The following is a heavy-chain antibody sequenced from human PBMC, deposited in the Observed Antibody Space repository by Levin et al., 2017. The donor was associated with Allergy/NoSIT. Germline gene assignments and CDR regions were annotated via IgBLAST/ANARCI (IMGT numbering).Heavy chain of an antibody. J-gene: IGHJ6*03. CDR1: GFTVSSNY. CDR2: IYSGGST. D-gene: IGHD5-12*01. CDR3: ASATISYYYYYYMDV. Sequence: LSLTCAASGFTVSSNYMSWVRQAPGKGLEWVSVIYSGGSTYYADSVKGRFTISRDNSKNTLYLQMNSLRAEDTAVYYCASATISYYYYYYMDVWGKGTTVTVSS. V-gene: IGHV3-53*01.